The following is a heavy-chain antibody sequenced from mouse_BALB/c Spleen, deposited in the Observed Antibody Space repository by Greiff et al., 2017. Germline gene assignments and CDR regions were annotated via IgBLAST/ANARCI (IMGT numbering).Heavy chain of an antibody. D-gene: IGHD2-4*01. Sequence: EVQLQESGGGLVQPGGSLKLSCAASGFTFSSYTMSWVRQTPEKRLEWVAYISNGGGSTYYPDTVKGRFTISRDNAKNTLYLQMSSLKSEDTAMYYCARPYHDYDPAWFAYWGQGTLVTVSA. V-gene: IGHV5-12-2*01. CDR3: ARPYHDYDPAWFAY. J-gene: IGHJ3*01. CDR1: GFTFSSYT. CDR2: ISNGGGST.